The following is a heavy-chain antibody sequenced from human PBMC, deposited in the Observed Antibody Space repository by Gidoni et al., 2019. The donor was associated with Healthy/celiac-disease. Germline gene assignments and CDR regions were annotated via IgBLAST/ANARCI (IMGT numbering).Heavy chain of an antibody. J-gene: IGHJ4*02. CDR3: ARDLGVGLFESSGYNDY. CDR2: IISSGSTI. Sequence: EVQLVESGGGLVQPGGSLGLSWAACAFTLSRYEMNWVRRAPGKGQEWVSYIISSGSTIYYADSVKGRFTISRDNAKNSLYLQMNSLRAEDTAVYYCARDLGVGLFESSGYNDYWGQGTLVTVSS. CDR1: AFTLSRYE. D-gene: IGHD3-22*01. V-gene: IGHV3-48*03.